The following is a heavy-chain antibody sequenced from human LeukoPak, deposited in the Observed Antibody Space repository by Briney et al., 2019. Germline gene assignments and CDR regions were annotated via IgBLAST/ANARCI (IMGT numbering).Heavy chain of an antibody. V-gene: IGHV4-39*07. J-gene: IGHJ4*02. Sequence: PSETLSLTCTVSGGSISSSSYYWGWIRQPPGKELEWIGSIYYSGSTYYNPSLKSRVTISVDTSKNQFSLKLSSVTAADTAVYYCARYCSSTSCYIDYWGQGTLVTVSS. CDR2: IYYSGST. CDR1: GGSISSSSYY. D-gene: IGHD2-2*02. CDR3: ARYCSSTSCYIDY.